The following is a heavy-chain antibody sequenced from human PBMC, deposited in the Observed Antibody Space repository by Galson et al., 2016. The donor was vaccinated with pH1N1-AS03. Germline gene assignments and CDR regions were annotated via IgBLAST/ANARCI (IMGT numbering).Heavy chain of an antibody. V-gene: IGHV2-5*02. CDR2: IWWDDDK. D-gene: IGHD5-12*01. CDR1: GFSFTTSEVG. CDR3: AKYSGSSGFSY. J-gene: IGHJ4*02. Sequence: PALVKPTQTLTLTCTFSGFSFTTSEVGVGWIRQPPGKALEWLALIWWDDDKRYSPFLKSRVTVTKDTSKNQVVLTMTNMDPVDTATYFCAKYSGSSGFSYWRQGTLVTVSS.